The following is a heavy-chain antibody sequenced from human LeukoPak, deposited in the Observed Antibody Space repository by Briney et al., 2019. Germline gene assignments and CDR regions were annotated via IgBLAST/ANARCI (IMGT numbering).Heavy chain of an antibody. CDR2: IYTTGST. V-gene: IGHV4-61*09. D-gene: IGHD6-13*01. J-gene: IGHJ4*02. CDR3: ARDWGPAAATPYYFDY. CDR1: GGYISTGNYY. Sequence: PSETLSLTCTVSGGYISTGNYYWSRIRQPAGKGLEWIGNIYTTGSTSHNPSLKSRVTISVDASKNQFSLRLSSVTAADTAVYYCARDWGPAAATPYYFDYWGQGTLVTVSS.